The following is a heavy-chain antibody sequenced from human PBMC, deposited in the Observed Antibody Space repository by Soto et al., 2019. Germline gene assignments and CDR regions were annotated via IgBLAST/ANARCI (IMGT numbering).Heavy chain of an antibody. Sequence: QVQLVESGGGVVQPGRSLRLSCAASGFPFSSYGMHWVRQAPGKGLEWVAVISYDGTNKYYADSVKGRFTISRDNSKNTLYLQMNSLRTEDTAVYYCAEEHSLRYFDWLLEWGQGTLVTVSS. CDR2: ISYDGTNK. CDR3: AEEHSLRYFDWLLE. J-gene: IGHJ4*02. D-gene: IGHD3-9*01. V-gene: IGHV3-30*18. CDR1: GFPFSSYG.